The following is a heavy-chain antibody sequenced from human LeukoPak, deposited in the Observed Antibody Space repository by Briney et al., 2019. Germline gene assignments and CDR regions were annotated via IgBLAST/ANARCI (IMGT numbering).Heavy chain of an antibody. CDR3: ARVKVAGTFWIDY. D-gene: IGHD6-19*01. CDR1: GFTFSNYS. CDR2: ISRISSYI. J-gene: IGHJ4*02. V-gene: IGHV3-21*01. Sequence: GGSLRLSCAASGFTFSNYSMNWVRQAPGRGLEWVSSISRISSYIYYADSVKGRFTISRENAKNSLYLQMNSLRAGDTAVYYCARVKVAGTFWIDYWGQGTLVTVSS.